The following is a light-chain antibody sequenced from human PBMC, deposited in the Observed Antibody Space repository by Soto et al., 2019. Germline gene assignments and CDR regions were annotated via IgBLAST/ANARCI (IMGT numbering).Light chain of an antibody. CDR1: QSISSW. Sequence: DIQMTQSPSILSASVGDRVTITCRASQSISSWLAWYQQKPGKAPNLLIHKASHLESGVPSRFSGSGSVKEFTLTISSLQPGDFPTYHCQHYNTYLWTLGQRTKVDI. J-gene: IGKJ1*01. CDR2: KAS. CDR3: QHYNTYLWT. V-gene: IGKV1-5*03.